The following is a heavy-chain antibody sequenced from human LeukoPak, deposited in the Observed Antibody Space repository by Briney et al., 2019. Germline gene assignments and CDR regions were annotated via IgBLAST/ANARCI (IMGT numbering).Heavy chain of an antibody. V-gene: IGHV4-59*01. Sequence: SETLSLTCTVSGGSIGSYYWSWIRQPPGKGLEWNGYIYYSGSTNYNPSLKSRVTISVDTSKNQFSLKLSSVTAADTAVYYCARGVDPLSYWGQGTLVTVSS. CDR3: ARGVDPLSY. J-gene: IGHJ4*02. D-gene: IGHD2-21*01. CDR2: IYYSGST. CDR1: GGSIGSYY.